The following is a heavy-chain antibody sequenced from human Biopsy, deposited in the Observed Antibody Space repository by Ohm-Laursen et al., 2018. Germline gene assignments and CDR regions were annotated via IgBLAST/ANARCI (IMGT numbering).Heavy chain of an antibody. CDR2: VYYTGST. CDR3: ARDRGYYSDRTVPGYFDL. CDR1: GFTFSSYS. J-gene: IGHJ2*01. D-gene: IGHD3-22*01. V-gene: IGHV4-59*01. Sequence: LRLSCAASGFTFSSYSMNWIRQPPGKGLEWIGYVYYTGSTDYNPSLQSRVTISVDTSKNHFSLRLRSVTPADTAIYYCARDRGYYSDRTVPGYFDLWGRGTLVTVSS.